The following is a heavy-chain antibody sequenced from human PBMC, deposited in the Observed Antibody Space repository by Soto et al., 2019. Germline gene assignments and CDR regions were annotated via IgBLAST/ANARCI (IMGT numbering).Heavy chain of an antibody. CDR2: ISSSSSYI. J-gene: IGHJ6*02. Sequence: EVQLVESGGGLVTPGGSLSLSCAASGFTFSTYTMNWVRQAPGKGLEWVSSISSSSSYIYYADSVKGRFTISRDNAKNSLYLQMSSLRVEDTAVYYCARARIVVVRNYYGIDVWGQGTTVTVSS. V-gene: IGHV3-21*01. CDR1: GFTFSTYT. CDR3: ARARIVVVRNYYGIDV. D-gene: IGHD2-2*01.